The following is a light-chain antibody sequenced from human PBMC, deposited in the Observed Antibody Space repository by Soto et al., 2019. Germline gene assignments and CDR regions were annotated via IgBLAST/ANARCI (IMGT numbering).Light chain of an antibody. V-gene: IGKV3-20*01. CDR1: QSVSSGH. Sequence: VLTQSPGTPSLCPGERASLSCRASQSVSSGHLAWYQQKPGQAPRLLIYGASSRATGIPDRFSGSGSGTDFTLTISRLEPEDYAVYYCQQYGHSLWTFGQGTKVDSK. J-gene: IGKJ1*01. CDR2: GAS. CDR3: QQYGHSLWT.